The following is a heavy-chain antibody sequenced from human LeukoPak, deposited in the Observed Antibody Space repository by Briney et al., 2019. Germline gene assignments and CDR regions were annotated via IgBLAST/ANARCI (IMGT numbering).Heavy chain of an antibody. CDR3: ARDRSIAAAGWFDS. CDR1: GFTFSSSG. V-gene: IGHV3-33*01. J-gene: IGHJ5*01. CDR2: IWYEGSNT. Sequence: PGGSRRLSCAASGFTFSSSGTHWVRQAPGKGLEWVAVIWYEGSNTYYADSVKGRFTISRDNSKNPLYLQMNSLRAEDTAVYYCARDRSIAAAGWFDSWGRGTLVTVSS. D-gene: IGHD6-13*01.